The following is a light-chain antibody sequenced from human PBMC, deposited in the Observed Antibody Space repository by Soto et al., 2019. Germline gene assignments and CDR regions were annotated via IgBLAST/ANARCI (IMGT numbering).Light chain of an antibody. CDR1: QSISSW. CDR3: QQYYNWPRT. V-gene: IGKV1-5*03. Sequence: DIQMTQSPSTLSASVGDRVTITCRASQSISSWLAWYQQKPGKAPKLLIYKASTLRSGVPSRFSGSGSGTEFTLTISSLQPDDFAVYYCQQYYNWPRTFGQGTKVDIK. CDR2: KAS. J-gene: IGKJ1*01.